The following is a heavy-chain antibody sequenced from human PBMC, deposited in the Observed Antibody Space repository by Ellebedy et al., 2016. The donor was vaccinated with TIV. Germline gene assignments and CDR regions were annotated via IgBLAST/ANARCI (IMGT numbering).Heavy chain of an antibody. J-gene: IGHJ6*02. D-gene: IGHD4/OR15-4a*01. CDR1: GYSFTSYR. CDR2: IDLSDSYV. CDR3: ARLLPTPAYGDYSYYHMDV. Sequence: GESLKISCEGFGYSFTSYRSSWVRQMPGKGLEWMGRIDLSDSYVNHNPSFQGHVTISADTSINTAYLQWNSLKASDNGMYYCARLLPTPAYGDYSYYHMDVWGQGTTVTVSS. V-gene: IGHV5-10-1*01.